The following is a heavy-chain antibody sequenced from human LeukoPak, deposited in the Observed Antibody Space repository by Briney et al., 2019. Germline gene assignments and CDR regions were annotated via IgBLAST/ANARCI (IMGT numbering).Heavy chain of an antibody. V-gene: IGHV3-23*01. CDR2: ISGSGGST. J-gene: IGHJ4*02. CDR1: GFTFSNYA. CDR3: AKVEGASKASVY. D-gene: IGHD1-1*01. Sequence: GGSLRLSCAAAGFTFSNYAMTWVRQAPGKGLEWVSSISGSGGSTYYADSVKGRFTISRDNSKNTLYLQMYSLRAEDTAVYYCAKVEGASKASVYWGQGALVTVPS.